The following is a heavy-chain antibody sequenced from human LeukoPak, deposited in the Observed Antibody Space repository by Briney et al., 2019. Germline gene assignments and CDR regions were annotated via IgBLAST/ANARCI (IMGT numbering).Heavy chain of an antibody. V-gene: IGHV4-31*03. J-gene: IGHJ4*02. D-gene: IGHD5-18*01. CDR3: ARARGYSYGSLDY. CDR2: IYYSGST. Sequence: SETLSLTCTVSGVSISSGGYYWRWIRQHPGKGLEWIGYIYYSGSTYYNPSLKSRVTISVDTSKNQFSLKLSSVTAADTAVYYCARARGYSYGSLDYWGQGTLVTVSS. CDR1: GVSISSGGYY.